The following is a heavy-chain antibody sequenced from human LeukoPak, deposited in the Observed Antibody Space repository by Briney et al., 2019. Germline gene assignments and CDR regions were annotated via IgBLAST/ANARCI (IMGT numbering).Heavy chain of an antibody. D-gene: IGHD5-24*01. CDR1: GFTFGSYG. CDR2: ISNDGSNK. J-gene: IGHJ4*02. Sequence: GSLRLSCAASGFTFGSYGMHWVRQAPGKGLEWVAVISNDGSNKYYADSVKGRFTISRDNSKNTLYLQMNSLRAEDTAVYYCAKGVWMATRTSADYWGQGTLVTVSS. CDR3: AKGVWMATRTSADY. V-gene: IGHV3-30*18.